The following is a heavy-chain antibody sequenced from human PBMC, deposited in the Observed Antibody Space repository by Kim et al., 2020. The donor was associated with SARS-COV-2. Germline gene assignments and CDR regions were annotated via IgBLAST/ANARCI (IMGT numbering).Heavy chain of an antibody. CDR1: GGSVSGYY. Sequence: SETLSLTCDVYGGSVSGYYWSWIRQPPGKGLEWIGEINHTGSTTYNASLKRRVTMSVDTSKNQLSLKLSSVTAADTAVYYCARGRGGYDPHAFDIWGQGTMVTVS. J-gene: IGHJ3*02. CDR2: INHTGST. CDR3: ARGRGGYDPHAFDI. V-gene: IGHV4-34*01. D-gene: IGHD5-12*01.